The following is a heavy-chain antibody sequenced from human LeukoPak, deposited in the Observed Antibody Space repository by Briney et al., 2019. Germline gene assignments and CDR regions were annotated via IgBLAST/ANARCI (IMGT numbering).Heavy chain of an antibody. D-gene: IGHD1-26*01. CDR1: GYTFTGYY. Sequence: ASVKVSCKASGYTFTGYYMHWVRQAPGQGLEWMGWINPNSGGTNYAQKFQGRVTMTRDTSISTAYMELSSLRSEDTAVYYCARGPGGVGYGMDVWGQGTTVTVSS. CDR3: ARGPGGVGYGMDV. CDR2: INPNSGGT. J-gene: IGHJ6*02. V-gene: IGHV1-2*02.